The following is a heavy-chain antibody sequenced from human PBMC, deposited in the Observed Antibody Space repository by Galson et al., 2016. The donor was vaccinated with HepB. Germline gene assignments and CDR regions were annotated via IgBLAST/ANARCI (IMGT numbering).Heavy chain of an antibody. V-gene: IGHV3-23*01. D-gene: IGHD6-19*01. CDR1: GFTFSSYA. CDR3: AKISLGGYSIGWGGSFDI. CDR2: IRDGDGRT. J-gene: IGHJ3*02. Sequence: SLRLSCAGSGFTFSSYAMNWVRQAPGKGLEWVSSIRDGDGRTHYADSVKGRFTIARDNSKNTLSLQMNSLRAEDTAIYYCAKISLGGYSIGWGGSFDIWGQRTKVTVSS.